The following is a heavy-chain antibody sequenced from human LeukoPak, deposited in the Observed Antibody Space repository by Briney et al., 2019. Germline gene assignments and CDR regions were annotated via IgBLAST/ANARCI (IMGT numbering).Heavy chain of an antibody. CDR1: GYTFTSYA. Sequence: ASVKVSCKASGYTFTSYAMHWVRQAPGQRLEWMGWINAGNGNTKYSQKFQGRDTITRDTSASTAYMELSSLRSEDTAVYYCARAYYGSGSYYRGWFDPWGQGTLVTVSS. CDR2: INAGNGNT. J-gene: IGHJ5*02. D-gene: IGHD3-10*01. V-gene: IGHV1-3*01. CDR3: ARAYYGSGSYYRGWFDP.